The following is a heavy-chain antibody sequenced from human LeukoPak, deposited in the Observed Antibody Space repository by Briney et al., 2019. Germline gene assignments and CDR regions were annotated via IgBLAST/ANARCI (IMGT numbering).Heavy chain of an antibody. CDR3: ASPSLGYYYDSSGYVGPPLFDY. D-gene: IGHD3-22*01. Sequence: SETLSLTCTVSGGSISSSSYYWGWIRQPPGKGLEWIGSIYYSGSTYYNPSLKSRVTISVDTSKNQFSLKLSSVTAADTAVYYCASPSLGYYYDSSGYVGPPLFDYWGQGTLVTVSS. V-gene: IGHV4-39*07. J-gene: IGHJ4*02. CDR1: GGSISSSSYY. CDR2: IYYSGST.